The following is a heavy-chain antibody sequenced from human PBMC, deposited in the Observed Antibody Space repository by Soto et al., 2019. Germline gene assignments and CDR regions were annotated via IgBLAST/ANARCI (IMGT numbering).Heavy chain of an antibody. Sequence: ETLSLTCIVSGGSISEKYWNWVRQPPGKGLEWIGLIFANGHTDYNPSLKSRVTMSVDASKNQFSLRLTSMTAADTAVYYCVASLAASGLNWLDPWGRGPWSPSPQ. CDR2: IFANGHT. CDR3: VASLAASGLNWLDP. J-gene: IGHJ5*02. CDR1: GGSISEKY. V-gene: IGHV4-4*07. D-gene: IGHD6-13*01.